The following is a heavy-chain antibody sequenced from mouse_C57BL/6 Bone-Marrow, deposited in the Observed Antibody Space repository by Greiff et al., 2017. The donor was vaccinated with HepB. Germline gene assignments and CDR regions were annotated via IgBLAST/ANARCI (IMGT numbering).Heavy chain of an antibody. J-gene: IGHJ4*01. D-gene: IGHD2-3*01. V-gene: IGHV7-1*01. CDR1: GFTFSDFY. CDR3: ARDDGYYRLDY. CDR2: SRNKANDYTT. Sequence: EVQGVESGGGLVQSGRSLRLSCATSGFTFSDFYMEWVRQAPGKGLEWIAASRNKANDYTTEYSASVKGRFIVSRDTSQSILYLQMNALRAEDTAIYYCARDDGYYRLDYWGQGTSVTVSS.